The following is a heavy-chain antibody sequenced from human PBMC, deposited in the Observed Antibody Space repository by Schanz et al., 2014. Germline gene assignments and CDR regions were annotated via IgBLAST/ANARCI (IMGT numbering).Heavy chain of an antibody. CDR2: ISYDGSNK. J-gene: IGHJ4*02. CDR1: GFTLSSYA. CDR3: ARGIGGYGANNYFDY. V-gene: IGHV3-30-3*01. D-gene: IGHD5-12*01. Sequence: VQLLESGGGVVQPGRSLRLSCAAYGFTLSSYAMHWVRQAPGKGLEWVAVISYDGSNKYYADSVKGRFTISRDNSKNTLYLQMNTLRAEDTAVYSCARGIGGYGANNYFDYWGQGTLXTVSS.